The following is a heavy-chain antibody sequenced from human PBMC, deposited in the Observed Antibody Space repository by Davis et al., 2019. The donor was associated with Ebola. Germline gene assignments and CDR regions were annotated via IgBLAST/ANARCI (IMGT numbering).Heavy chain of an antibody. CDR2: IYHSGST. J-gene: IGHJ6*02. CDR3: ARDPSSGFWILEYGMDV. Sequence: SETLSLTCTVSGGSISSGGYYWSWIRQHPGKGLEWIGEIYHSGSTNYNPSLKSRVTISVDKSKNQFSLKLSSVTAADTAVYNCARDPSSGFWILEYGMDVWGQGTTVTVSS. V-gene: IGHV4-39*07. CDR1: GGSISSGGYY. D-gene: IGHD3-3*01.